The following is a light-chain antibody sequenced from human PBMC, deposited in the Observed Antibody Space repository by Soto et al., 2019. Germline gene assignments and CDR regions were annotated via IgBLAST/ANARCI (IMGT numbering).Light chain of an antibody. CDR2: GAS. Sequence: ETVMTQSPATLSLSPGEIATLSCGSSQSVSSKLAWYQQKPGQAPRLLIYGASTRATGIPARFSGSGSGTEFTLTISSLQSEDFAVYYCQQYNNWPRRTFGQGTKVDI. CDR1: QSVSSK. V-gene: IGKV3-15*01. J-gene: IGKJ1*01. CDR3: QQYNNWPRRT.